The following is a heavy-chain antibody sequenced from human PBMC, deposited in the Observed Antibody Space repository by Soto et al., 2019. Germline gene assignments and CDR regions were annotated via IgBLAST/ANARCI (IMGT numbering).Heavy chain of an antibody. Sequence: EVQLVESGGGLILPGGSLRLSRAASGFTFNTHWMHWVRQAPGKGLVWVSRINSDGSITDYADSVKGRFSISRDNPRNTLYLQMNSLSPEDTAVYYCARAMTSVGAAAKGDFWGQGTLVTVSS. CDR2: INSDGSIT. CDR3: ARAMTSVGAAAKGDF. CDR1: GFTFNTHW. D-gene: IGHD1-26*01. J-gene: IGHJ4*02. V-gene: IGHV3-74*01.